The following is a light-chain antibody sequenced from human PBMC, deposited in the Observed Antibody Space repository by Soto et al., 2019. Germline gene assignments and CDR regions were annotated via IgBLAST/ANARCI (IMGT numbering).Light chain of an antibody. CDR2: DTR. J-gene: IGLJ3*02. V-gene: IGLV7-46*01. CDR3: LLTFRGPWV. Sequence: QAVVTQEPSLTVSPGGTVTLTCASSTGAVTSDHHTYWFQQKPGQAPRILIFDTRKRHFWTPARFSGSLLGGQAALTLSGAQPEDEAEYYCLLTFRGPWVFGGGTKVTVL. CDR1: TGAVTSDHH.